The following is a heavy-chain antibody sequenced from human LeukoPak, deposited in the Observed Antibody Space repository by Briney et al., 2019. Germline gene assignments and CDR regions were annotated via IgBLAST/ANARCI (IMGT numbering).Heavy chain of an antibody. D-gene: IGHD6-19*01. J-gene: IGHJ3*02. CDR2: IYYSGST. V-gene: IGHV4-39*01. Sequence: SETLSLTCTVSGGSIGSTNYYRGWIRQPPGKGLEWIANIYYSGSTYYNPSLKSRVTISVDTSKNQFSLRLNSVTAADTSMYYCARIPTNAVPSAHNGFDIWGQGTMVTVSS. CDR3: ARIPTNAVPSAHNGFDI. CDR1: GGSIGSTNYY.